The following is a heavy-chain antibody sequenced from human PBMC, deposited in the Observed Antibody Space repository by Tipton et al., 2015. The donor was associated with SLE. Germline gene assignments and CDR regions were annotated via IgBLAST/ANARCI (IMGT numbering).Heavy chain of an antibody. D-gene: IGHD1-26*01. CDR1: GRSISSYY. V-gene: IGHV4-59*01. Sequence: TLSLTCTVSGRSISSYYWSWIRQPPGKGLEWIGYIYYSGSTNYNPSLKSRVTISVDTSKNQFSLKLSSVTAADTAVYYCARQVGARFPYYYYYMDVWGKGTTVTVSS. J-gene: IGHJ6*03. CDR3: ARQVGARFPYYYYYMDV. CDR2: IYYSGST.